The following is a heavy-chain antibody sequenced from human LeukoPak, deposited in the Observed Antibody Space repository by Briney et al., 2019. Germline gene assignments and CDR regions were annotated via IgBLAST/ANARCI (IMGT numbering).Heavy chain of an antibody. V-gene: IGHV3-33*06. Sequence: GGSLRLSCAASGFTFSSYGMHWVRQAPGKGLEWVAVIWYDGSNKYYADSVKGRFTISRDNSKNTLYLQMNSLRAEDTAVYYCAKDLGYCSSTSCYTSYYYYMDVWGKGTTVTVSS. CDR3: AKDLGYCSSTSCYTSYYYYMDV. J-gene: IGHJ6*03. D-gene: IGHD2-2*02. CDR2: IWYDGSNK. CDR1: GFTFSSYG.